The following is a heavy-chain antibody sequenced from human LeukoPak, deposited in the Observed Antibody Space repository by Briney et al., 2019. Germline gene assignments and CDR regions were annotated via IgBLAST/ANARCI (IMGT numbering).Heavy chain of an antibody. J-gene: IGHJ4*02. CDR1: GLAFDEHG. Sequence: GGSLRLSCTASGLAFDEHGMSWVRQVPGKGLEWVSGINWSGGSTGYADPLRGRFTISRDNAKNSLYLQMDSLRAEDTALYYCARAPIISPFYFDYWGQGTLVTVSS. CDR3: ARAPIISPFYFDY. CDR2: INWSGGST. D-gene: IGHD3-10*01. V-gene: IGHV3-20*04.